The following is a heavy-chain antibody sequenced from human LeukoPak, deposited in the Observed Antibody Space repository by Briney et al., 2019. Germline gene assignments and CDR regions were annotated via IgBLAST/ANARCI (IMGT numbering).Heavy chain of an antibody. V-gene: IGHV3-30*02. CDR3: ARDSSGYYYVY. D-gene: IGHD3-22*01. CDR2: IRYDGSDK. CDR1: GFTFSQYG. J-gene: IGHJ4*02. Sequence: GGSLRLSCAASGFTFSQYGMYWVRQAPGKGLEWVAFIRYDGSDKNYVDSVKGRFTISRDNSKNTLYLQMNSLRAEDTALYYCARDSSGYYYVYWGQGTLATVSS.